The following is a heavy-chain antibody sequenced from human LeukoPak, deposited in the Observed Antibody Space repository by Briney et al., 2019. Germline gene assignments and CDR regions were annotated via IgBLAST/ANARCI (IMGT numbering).Heavy chain of an antibody. V-gene: IGHV1-2*02. Sequence: GASVTVSCKASGYTFTGYYMHWVRQAPGQGLEWMGWINPNSGGTNYAQKFQGRVTMTRDTSISTAYMELSRLRSDDTAVYYCARGLAAAGTRADAFDIWGQGTMVTVSS. J-gene: IGHJ3*02. CDR3: ARGLAAAGTRADAFDI. CDR2: INPNSGGT. D-gene: IGHD6-13*01. CDR1: GYTFTGYY.